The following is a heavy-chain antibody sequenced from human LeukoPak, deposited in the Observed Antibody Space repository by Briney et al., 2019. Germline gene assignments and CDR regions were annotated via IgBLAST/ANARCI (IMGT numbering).Heavy chain of an antibody. J-gene: IGHJ3*02. V-gene: IGHV1-46*01. CDR3: ARDRAYYDTRADDAFDI. D-gene: IGHD3-22*01. CDR1: GYTFTSYY. CDR2: INPSGGST. Sequence: ASVKVSCKASGYTFTSYYMHWVRQAPGQGLEWMGIINPSGGSTSYAQKFQGRVTMTRDTSTSTVYMELSSLRSEDTAVYYCARDRAYYDTRADDAFDIWGQGTTVPVSS.